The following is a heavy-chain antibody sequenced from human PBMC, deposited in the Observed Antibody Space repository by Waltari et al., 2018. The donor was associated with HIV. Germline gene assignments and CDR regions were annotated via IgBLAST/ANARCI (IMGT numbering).Heavy chain of an antibody. V-gene: IGHV4-30-4*01. CDR1: GGSISSGDYY. Sequence: QVQLQESGPGLVKPSQTLSLTCTVSGGSISSGDYYWSWIRQPPGKGLEWIGYIYYRWSTYYYPSLKSRVTISVDTSKNQFALKLSSVTAADTAVYYCARDDGDYGAFDYWGQGTLVTVSS. J-gene: IGHJ4*02. CDR2: IYYRWST. D-gene: IGHD4-17*01. CDR3: ARDDGDYGAFDY.